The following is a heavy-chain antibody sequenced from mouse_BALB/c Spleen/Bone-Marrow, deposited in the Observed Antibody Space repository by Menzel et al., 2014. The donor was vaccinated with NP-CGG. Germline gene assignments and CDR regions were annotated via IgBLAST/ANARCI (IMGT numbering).Heavy chain of an antibody. V-gene: IGHV1S56*01. CDR2: IYPGDGST. CDR1: GYTFTSYY. D-gene: IGHD2-2*01. J-gene: IGHJ3*01. CDR3: AICYGYDEFAY. Sequence: VQLQQSGPELVKPGASVKMSCKASGYTFTSYYIHWVKQRPGQGLEWIGWIYPGDGSTKYNEKFKGKTTLTADKSSSTAYMLLSSLTSEDSAIYFRAICYGYDEFAYWGQGTLVTVSA.